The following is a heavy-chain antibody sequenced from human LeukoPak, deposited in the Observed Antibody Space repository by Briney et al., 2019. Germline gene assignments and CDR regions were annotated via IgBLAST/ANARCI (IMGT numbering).Heavy chain of an antibody. J-gene: IGHJ4*02. CDR1: GNYW. V-gene: IGHV3-74*01. D-gene: IGHD2/OR15-2a*01. CDR2: INSDGSWT. Sequence: GGSLRLSCAASGNYWMHWVRQVPGKGLVWVSHINSDGSWTSYADSVKGRFTISKDNAKNTVYLQMNSLRAEDTAVYYCVSFYETYWGQGALVTVSS. CDR3: VSFYETY.